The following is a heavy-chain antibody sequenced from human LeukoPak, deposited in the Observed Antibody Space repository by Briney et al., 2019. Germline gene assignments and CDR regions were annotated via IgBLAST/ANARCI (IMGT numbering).Heavy chain of an antibody. V-gene: IGHV3-72*01. CDR3: ASSSSGYYYYYMDV. CDR2: IRNKANSYTT. D-gene: IGHD6-6*01. J-gene: IGHJ6*03. CDR1: GFTFNSYA. Sequence: GGSLRLSCAASGFTFNSYAVYWVRQAPGKGLEWVGRIRNKANSYTTEYAASVKGRFTISRDDSKNSLYLQMNSLKTEDTAVYYCASSSSGYYYYYMDVWGKGTTVTVSS.